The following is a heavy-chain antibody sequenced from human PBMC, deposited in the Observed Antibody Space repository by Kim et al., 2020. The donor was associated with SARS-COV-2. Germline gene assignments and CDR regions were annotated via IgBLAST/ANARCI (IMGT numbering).Heavy chain of an antibody. J-gene: IGHJ4*02. V-gene: IGHV3-11*01. D-gene: IGHD3-10*01. CDR3: ARVWGFGELSDY. Sequence: YYAASVKGRCTISRDNAKNSLYLQMNSLRAEDTAVYYCARVWGFGELSDYWGQGTLVTVSS.